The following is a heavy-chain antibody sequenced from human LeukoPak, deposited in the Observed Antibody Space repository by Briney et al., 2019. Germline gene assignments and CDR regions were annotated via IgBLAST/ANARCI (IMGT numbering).Heavy chain of an antibody. Sequence: SETLSLTCTVSGGSISSGGYYWSWIRQHPGKGLEWIGYIYYSGSTYYNPPLKSRVTISVDTSKNQFSLKLSSVTAAGTAVYYCARDHRITIFGVDYYYGMDVWGQGTTVTVSS. CDR2: IYYSGST. D-gene: IGHD3-3*01. CDR1: GGSISSGGYY. V-gene: IGHV4-31*03. CDR3: ARDHRITIFGVDYYYGMDV. J-gene: IGHJ6*02.